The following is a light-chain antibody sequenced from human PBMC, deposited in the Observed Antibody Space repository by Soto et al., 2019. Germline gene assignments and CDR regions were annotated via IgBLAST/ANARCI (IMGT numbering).Light chain of an antibody. CDR3: QQYNS. CDR2: KAS. Sequence: DIQMTQSPSTLSASVGDRVTITCRASQSISSWLAWYQQKPGKAPKLLIYKASSLESGVPSRFSGSGSGTEFTLTISSVYPIYFVTYYYQQYNSFGPGTKVDIK. V-gene: IGKV1-5*03. J-gene: IGKJ3*01. CDR1: QSISSW.